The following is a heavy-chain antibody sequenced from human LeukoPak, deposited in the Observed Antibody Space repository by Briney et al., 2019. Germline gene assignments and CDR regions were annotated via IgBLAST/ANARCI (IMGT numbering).Heavy chain of an antibody. V-gene: IGHV1-46*01. CDR1: GYSFTSNY. CDR2: IYPRDGSI. J-gene: IGHJ4*02. CDR3: ARDQEAFDY. Sequence: GASVKVSCKASGYSFTSNYIHWVRQAPGRGLEWMGMIYPRDGSISYAQKFQGRVTVTRDTSTSTVHMELSGLRSEDTAVYYCARDQEAFDYWGQGTLVTVSS.